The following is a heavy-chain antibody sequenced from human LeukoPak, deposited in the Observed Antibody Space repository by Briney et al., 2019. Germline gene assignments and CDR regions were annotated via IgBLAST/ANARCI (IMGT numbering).Heavy chain of an antibody. J-gene: IGHJ4*02. CDR2: ISYSGST. V-gene: IGHV4-59*01. D-gene: IGHD2-2*01. CDR3: ARGGGSSTWPQPHDD. CDR1: GGSIIYYY. Sequence: SETLSPTCTVSGGSIIYYYWSWIRQPPGKGLEWIGYISYSGSTNYNPSLKSRATISVDTSKNLFSLKLSSVTAADTAVYYCARGGGSSTWPQPHDDWGQGTLVTVSS.